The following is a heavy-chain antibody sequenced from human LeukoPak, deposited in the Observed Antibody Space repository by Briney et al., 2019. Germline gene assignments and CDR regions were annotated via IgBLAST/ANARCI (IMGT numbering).Heavy chain of an antibody. CDR2: IYYSGST. CDR3: ARVPGAGAFDY. V-gene: IGHV4-59*01. J-gene: IGHJ4*02. CDR1: GGSFSGYY. Sequence: PSETLSLTCAVYGGSFSGYYWSWIRQPPGKGLEWIGYIYYSGSTNYNPSLKSRVTISVDTSKNQFSLKLSSVTAADTAVYYCARVPGAGAFDYWGQGTLVTVSS. D-gene: IGHD6-19*01.